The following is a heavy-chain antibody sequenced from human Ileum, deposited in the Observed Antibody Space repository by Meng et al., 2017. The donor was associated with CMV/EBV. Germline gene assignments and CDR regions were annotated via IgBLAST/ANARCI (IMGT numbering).Heavy chain of an antibody. J-gene: IGHJ4*02. Sequence: ASVKVSCKASGYTFTGYYMHWVRQAPGQGLEWMGWINPNSGGTNYAQKFQGRVTMTRDTSISTAYMELSRLRSDDTAVYYCARALSPRIPTHDYWGQGTLVTVSS. CDR2: INPNSGGT. D-gene: IGHD2-2*02. V-gene: IGHV1-2*02. CDR3: ARALSPRIPTHDY. CDR1: GYTFTGYY.